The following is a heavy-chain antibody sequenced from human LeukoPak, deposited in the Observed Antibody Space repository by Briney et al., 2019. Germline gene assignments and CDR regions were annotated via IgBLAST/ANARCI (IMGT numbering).Heavy chain of an antibody. CDR2: IWYDGSHQ. V-gene: IGHV3-33*01. D-gene: IGHD4-17*01. CDR3: ARDDGDYAHPVDY. CDR1: GFTFSTYG. Sequence: GRSLRLSCAASGFTFSTYGMHWVRQAPSKGLEWVAVIWYDGSHQFYTDSVKGRFTISRDNSKNMLYLQMSSLRAEDTAVYYCARDDGDYAHPVDYWGQGTLVTVSS. J-gene: IGHJ4*02.